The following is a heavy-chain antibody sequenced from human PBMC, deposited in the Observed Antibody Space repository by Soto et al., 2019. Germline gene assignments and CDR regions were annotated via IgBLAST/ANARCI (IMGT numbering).Heavy chain of an antibody. V-gene: IGHV3-33*01. Sequence: GGSLRLSCAASGFTFSSYGMHWVRQAPGKGLEWVAVIWYDGSNKYYADSVKGRFTISRDNSKNTLYLQMNSLRAEDAAVYYCARDEQPYYDSSGYSFDVWGQGTLVTVSS. CDR3: ARDEQPYYDSSGYSFDV. CDR1: GFTFSSYG. D-gene: IGHD3-22*01. J-gene: IGHJ4*02. CDR2: IWYDGSNK.